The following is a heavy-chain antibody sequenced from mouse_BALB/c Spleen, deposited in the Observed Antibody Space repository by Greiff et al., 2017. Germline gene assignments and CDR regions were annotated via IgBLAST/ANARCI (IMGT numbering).Heavy chain of an antibody. Sequence: VKLMESGGGLVQPGGSLSLSCATSGFTFSDFYMEWVRQPPGKRLEWIAASRNKANDYTTEYSASVKGRFIVSRDTSQSILYLQMNAPRAEDTAIYYCARDLYGNFDYWGQGTTLTVSS. CDR2: SRNKANDYTT. V-gene: IGHV7-1*02. CDR1: GFTFSDFY. CDR3: ARDLYGNFDY. D-gene: IGHD2-1*01. J-gene: IGHJ2*01.